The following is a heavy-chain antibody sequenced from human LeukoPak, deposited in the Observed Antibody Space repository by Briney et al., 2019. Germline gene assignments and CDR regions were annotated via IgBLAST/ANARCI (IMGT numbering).Heavy chain of an antibody. J-gene: IGHJ4*02. V-gene: IGHV1-8*02. Sequence: ASVKVSCKASGYTFTGYYIHWVRQAPGQGLEWMGWMNPNSGNTGYAQKFQGRVTMTRNTSISTAYMELSSLRSEDTAVYYCVGSGSYSAFDYWGQGTLVTVSS. CDR3: VGSGSYSAFDY. CDR1: GYTFTGYY. D-gene: IGHD3-10*01. CDR2: MNPNSGNT.